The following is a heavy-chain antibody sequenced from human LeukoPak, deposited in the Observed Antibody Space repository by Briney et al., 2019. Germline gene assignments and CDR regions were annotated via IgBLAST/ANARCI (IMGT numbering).Heavy chain of an antibody. Sequence: SETLSLTCTVSGGSISSSTYYWGWVRQPPGKGLEWIGTISYSGITYYNPSPKSRVTISVDTSKNHFSLKLTSVTAADTAVYYCATRLGELSFYDYWGQGTLVTVSS. V-gene: IGHV4-39*02. CDR2: ISYSGIT. D-gene: IGHD3-16*02. CDR3: ATRLGELSFYDY. CDR1: GGSISSSTYY. J-gene: IGHJ4*02.